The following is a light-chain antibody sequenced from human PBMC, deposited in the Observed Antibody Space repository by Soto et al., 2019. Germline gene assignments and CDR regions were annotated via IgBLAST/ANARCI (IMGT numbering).Light chain of an antibody. CDR3: QQLNSYPFT. CDR2: AAS. J-gene: IGKJ3*01. CDR1: QGISSY. V-gene: IGKV1-9*01. Sequence: DIQLTQSPSFLSASVGDRVTITCRASQGISSYVAWYQQKPGKAPKLLIYAASTLQSGVPSRFSGSGSGTEITLTISSLQPEDFATYYCQQLNSYPFTCGPGTKVDIK.